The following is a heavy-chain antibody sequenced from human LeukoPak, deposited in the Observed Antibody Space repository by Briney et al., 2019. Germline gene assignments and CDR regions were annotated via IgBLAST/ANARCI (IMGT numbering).Heavy chain of an antibody. CDR1: GYTFTSYG. CDR3: ARGGYCSSTSCYYNWFDP. V-gene: IGHV1-8*02. CDR2: MNPNSGNT. J-gene: IGHJ5*02. D-gene: IGHD2-2*01. Sequence: GASVKVSCKASGYTFTSYGISWVRQATGQGLEWMGWMNPNSGNTGYAQKFQGRVTMTRNTSISTAYMELSSLRSEDTAVYYCARGGYCSSTSCYYNWFDPWGQGTLVTVSS.